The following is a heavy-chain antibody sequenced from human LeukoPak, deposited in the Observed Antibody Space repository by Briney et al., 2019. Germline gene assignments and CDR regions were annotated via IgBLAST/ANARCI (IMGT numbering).Heavy chain of an antibody. CDR3: AKVRAPTRLFAIDY. CDR2: MSGSGGST. Sequence: GGSLRLSCAASGFTFCSYAMSWVRQAPGKGLEWVSSMSGSGGSTYYADSVKGRFTISRDNSKNTLYLQMNSLRAEDTAVYYCAKVRAPTRLFAIDYWGQGTLVTVSS. D-gene: IGHD3-22*01. CDR1: GFTFCSYA. J-gene: IGHJ4*02. V-gene: IGHV3-23*01.